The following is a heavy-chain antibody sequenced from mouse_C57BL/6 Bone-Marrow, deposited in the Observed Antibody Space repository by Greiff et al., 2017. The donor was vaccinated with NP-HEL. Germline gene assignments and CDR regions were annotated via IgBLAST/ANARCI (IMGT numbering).Heavy chain of an antibody. D-gene: IGHD1-1*01. CDR2: INYDGSST. V-gene: IGHV5-16*01. J-gene: IGHJ1*03. CDR1: GFTFSDYY. CDR3: ARKYYGSRGYYWYFDV. Sequence: EVKLQESEGGLVQPGSSMKLSCTASGFTFSDYYMAWVRQVPEKGLEWVANINYDGSSTYYLDSLKSRFIISRDNAKNILYLQMSSLKSEDTATYYCARKYYGSRGYYWYFDVWGTGTTVTVSS.